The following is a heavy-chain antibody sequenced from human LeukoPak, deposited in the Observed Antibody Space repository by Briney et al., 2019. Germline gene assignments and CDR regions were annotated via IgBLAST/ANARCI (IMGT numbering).Heavy chain of an antibody. CDR1: GYSFSTFD. Sequence: ASLKVSCKTSGYSFSTFDINWVRQATGQGLEWMGWMNPNSGNTGYAQKFQGRVTMTRNTSISTAYMELSSLRSEDTAVYYCARASTPLYCSSTSCYTTGGYGMDVWGQGTTVTVSS. CDR3: ARASTPLYCSSTSCYTTGGYGMDV. V-gene: IGHV1-8*01. CDR2: MNPNSGNT. J-gene: IGHJ6*02. D-gene: IGHD2-2*02.